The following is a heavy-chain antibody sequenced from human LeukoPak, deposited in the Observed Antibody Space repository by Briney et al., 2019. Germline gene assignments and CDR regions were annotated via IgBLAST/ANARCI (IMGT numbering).Heavy chain of an antibody. CDR2: ISSSSSST. CDR3: LRGDVRDY. Sequence: GGSLRLSCAASGFTFSSYTMNWVRQAPGKGLEWVSSISSSSSSTHYADSAKGRFTISRDNAKNSLYLQMNSLRAEDAAVYYCLRGDVRDYWGHGTLVTVSS. D-gene: IGHD2-21*01. J-gene: IGHJ4*01. V-gene: IGHV3-21*01. CDR1: GFTFSSYT.